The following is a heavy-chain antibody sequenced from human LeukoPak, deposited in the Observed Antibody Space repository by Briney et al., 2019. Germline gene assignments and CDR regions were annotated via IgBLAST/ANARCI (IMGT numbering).Heavy chain of an antibody. D-gene: IGHD5-18*01. CDR1: RFTFSSYA. V-gene: IGHV3-33*01. CDR2: IWYDGSNK. J-gene: IGHJ4*02. CDR3: ARGKRGFIYGSDF. Sequence: GRSLRLSCAGSRFTFSSYAMHWVRQAPGKGLEWVALIWYDGSNKYYAGSVKGRFSISRDNSKNTLSLQMNSLRVEDTALYYCARGKRGFIYGSDFWGQGTLVTVSS.